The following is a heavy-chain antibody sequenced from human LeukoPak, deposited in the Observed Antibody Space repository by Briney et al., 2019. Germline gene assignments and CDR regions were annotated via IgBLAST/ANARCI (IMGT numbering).Heavy chain of an antibody. D-gene: IGHD5-24*01. J-gene: IGHJ4*02. CDR1: GASVSSGNYY. V-gene: IGHV4-61*01. CDR3: ARGDPADFDH. Sequence: SETLSLTCIVSGASVSSGNYYWTWIRQPPGKGLEWIEYIYYSSGSTNYNPSLKSRVTISVDTSTNQFSLRLSSVTDADTAVYYCARGDPADFDHWGQGTLVTVSS. CDR2: IYYSSGST.